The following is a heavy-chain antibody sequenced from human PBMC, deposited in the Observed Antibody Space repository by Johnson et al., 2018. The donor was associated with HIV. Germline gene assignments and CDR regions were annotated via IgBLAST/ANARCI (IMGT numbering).Heavy chain of an antibody. V-gene: IGHV3-30*04. Sequence: VESGGGVVQPGRSLRLSCAASGFTFSSYAMHWVRQAPGKGLAWVAVISYDGSNKYYADSVKGRFTISRDNSKNTLYLQMNSLRAEDTAVYYCAKGDGYNYAFDIWGQGTMVTVSS. CDR2: ISYDGSNK. D-gene: IGHD5-24*01. CDR1: GFTFSSYA. CDR3: AKGDGYNYAFDI. J-gene: IGHJ3*02.